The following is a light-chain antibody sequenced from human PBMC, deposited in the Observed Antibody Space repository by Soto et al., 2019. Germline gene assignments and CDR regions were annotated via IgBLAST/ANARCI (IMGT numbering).Light chain of an antibody. V-gene: IGLV2-11*01. CDR2: DVT. CDR3: CSYAGSYSYV. Sequence: QSALTQPRSVAGSPGQSVTLTCTGTTSDIGGYHYVSWYQQHPGKVPKLLVYDVTERPSGVPDRFSGSTSGNTASLTISGLLAEDEADYYCCSYAGSYSYVFGTGTKVTVL. J-gene: IGLJ1*01. CDR1: TSDIGGYHY.